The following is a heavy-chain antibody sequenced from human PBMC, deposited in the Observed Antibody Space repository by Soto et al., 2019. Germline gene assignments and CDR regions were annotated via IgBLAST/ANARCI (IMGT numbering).Heavy chain of an antibody. Sequence: GGSLRLSCVASGFTVSSNYMSWVRQAPGKGLEWVSVIYSGGSTYYADSVKGRFTISRDNSKNTLYLQMNSLRAEDTAVYYCARSLTPLPDYWGQGTLVTVSS. CDR3: ARSLTPLPDY. CDR2: IYSGGST. CDR1: GFTVSSNY. D-gene: IGHD7-27*01. J-gene: IGHJ4*02. V-gene: IGHV3-53*01.